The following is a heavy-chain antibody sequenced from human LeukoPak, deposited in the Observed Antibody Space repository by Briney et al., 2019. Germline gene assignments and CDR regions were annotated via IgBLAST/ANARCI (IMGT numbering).Heavy chain of an antibody. CDR3: ARGTAMVRDAFDI. CDR2: IKQDGSEK. CDR1: GFTFSSYS. V-gene: IGHV3-7*04. Sequence: GGSLRLSCAASGFTFSSYSMNWVRQAPGKGLEWVANIKQDGSEKYYVDSVKGRFTISRDNAKNSLYLQMNSLGAEDTAVYYCARGTAMVRDAFDIWGQGTMVTVSS. D-gene: IGHD5-18*01. J-gene: IGHJ3*02.